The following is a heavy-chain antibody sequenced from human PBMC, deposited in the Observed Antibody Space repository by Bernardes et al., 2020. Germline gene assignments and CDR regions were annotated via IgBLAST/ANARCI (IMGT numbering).Heavy chain of an antibody. CDR3: TAPLGTIFGVVIADAFDI. D-gene: IGHD3-3*01. Sequence: GGSLRLSCTASGFTFGDYVMSWVRQAPGKGLEWVGFIRSKAHGGTTEYAASVKGRFTISRDDSKSIAYLQMNSLKTEDTAVYYCTAPLGTIFGVVIADAFDIWGQGTMVTVSS. V-gene: IGHV3-49*04. J-gene: IGHJ3*02. CDR1: GFTFGDYV. CDR2: IRSKAHGGTT.